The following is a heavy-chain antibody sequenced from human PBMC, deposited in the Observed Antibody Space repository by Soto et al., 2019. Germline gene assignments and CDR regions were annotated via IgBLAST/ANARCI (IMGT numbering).Heavy chain of an antibody. V-gene: IGHV3-73*01. J-gene: IGHJ6*02. Sequence: SLILSCAASGFTFSGSAMHWVRQASGKGLEWVGRIRSKANSYATAYAASVKGRFTISRDDSKNTAYLQMNSLKTEQTAVYYCNPSAVYDSSGRLTVVWGQGTTVTVSS. CDR3: NPSAVYDSSGRLTVV. CDR1: GFTFSGSA. D-gene: IGHD3-22*01. CDR2: IRSKANSYAT.